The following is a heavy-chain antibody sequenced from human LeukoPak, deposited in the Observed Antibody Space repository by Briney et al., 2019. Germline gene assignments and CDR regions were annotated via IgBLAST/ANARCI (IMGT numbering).Heavy chain of an antibody. J-gene: IGHJ6*03. CDR2: IKQDGSEK. CDR1: GFTFSSYW. Sequence: PGGSLRLSCAASGFTFSSYWMSWVRQAPGKGLEWVANIKQDGSEKYYVDSVKGRFTISRDNAKNSLYLQMNSLRAEDTAVYYCARDRSSSTRWNYDFWSGYYSGGEEDLYYYMDVWGKGTTVTVSS. V-gene: IGHV3-7*01. D-gene: IGHD3-3*01. CDR3: ARDRSSSTRWNYDFWSGYYSGGEEDLYYYMDV.